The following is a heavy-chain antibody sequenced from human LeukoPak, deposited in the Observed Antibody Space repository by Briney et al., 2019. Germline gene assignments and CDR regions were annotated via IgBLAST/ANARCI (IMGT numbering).Heavy chain of an antibody. D-gene: IGHD1-26*01. CDR3: ARLELRDYYYYGMDV. CDR1: GGSISSYY. CDR2: IYYSGST. V-gene: IGHV4-59*08. Sequence: SETLSLTCTVSGGSISSYYWSWIRQPPGKGLEWIGYIYYSGSTNYNPSLKSRVTISVDTSKNQFSLKLSSVTAADTAVYYCARLELRDYYYYGMDVWGQGTTVTVSS. J-gene: IGHJ6*02.